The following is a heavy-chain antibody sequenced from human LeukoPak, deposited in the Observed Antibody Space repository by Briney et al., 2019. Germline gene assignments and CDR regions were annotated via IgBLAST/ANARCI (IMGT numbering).Heavy chain of an antibody. CDR1: GSTFSSYA. D-gene: IGHD3-22*01. V-gene: IGHV1-69*05. CDR2: IIPIFGTA. Sequence: SVKVSCKASGSTFSSYAISWVRQAPGQGLEWMGRIIPIFGTANYAQKFQGRVTITTDESTSTAYMELSSLRSEDTAVYYCAREARYDSSGYYYRAFDYWGQGTLVTVSS. J-gene: IGHJ4*02. CDR3: AREARYDSSGYYYRAFDY.